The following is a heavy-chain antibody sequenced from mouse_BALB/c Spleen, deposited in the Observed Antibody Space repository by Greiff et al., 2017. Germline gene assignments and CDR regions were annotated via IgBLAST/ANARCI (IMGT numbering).Heavy chain of an antibody. CDR3: ARGHYYGFSWFAY. D-gene: IGHD1-2*01. V-gene: IGHV1-4*02. J-gene: IGHJ3*01. CDR2: INPSSGYT. Sequence: VQLQQSAAELARPGASVKMSCKASGYTFTSYTMHWVKQRPGQGLEWIGYINPSSGYTEYNQKFKDKTTLTADKSSSTAYMQLSSLTSEDSAVYYCARGHYYGFSWFAYWGQGTLVTVSA. CDR1: GYTFTSYT.